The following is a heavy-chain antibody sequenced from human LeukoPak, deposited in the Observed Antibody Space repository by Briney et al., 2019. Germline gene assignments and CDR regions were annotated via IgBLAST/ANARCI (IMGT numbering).Heavy chain of an antibody. J-gene: IGHJ4*02. CDR3: ARDRTLGPFDY. CDR2: ISSSSSYI. D-gene: IGHD7-27*01. CDR1: GFTFSSYW. V-gene: IGHV3-21*01. Sequence: AGGSLRLSCAASGFTFSSYWMHWVRQAPGKGLEWVSSISSSSSYIYYADSVKGRFTISRDNAKNSLYLQMNSLRAEDTAVYYCARDRTLGPFDYWGQGTLVTVSS.